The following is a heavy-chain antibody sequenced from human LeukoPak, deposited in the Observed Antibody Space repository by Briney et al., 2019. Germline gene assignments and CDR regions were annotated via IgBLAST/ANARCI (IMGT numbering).Heavy chain of an antibody. CDR3: ARIFPGSGYWTN. D-gene: IGHD2-8*01. CDR1: GGTFSSYA. Sequence: GSSVKVSCKASGGTFSSYAISWVRQAPGQGLEWMGRIIPILGIANYAQKFQGRVTITADKSTSTAYMELSSLRSEDTAVYYCARIFPGSGYWTNWGQGTLVTVSS. J-gene: IGHJ4*02. CDR2: IIPILGIA. V-gene: IGHV1-69*04.